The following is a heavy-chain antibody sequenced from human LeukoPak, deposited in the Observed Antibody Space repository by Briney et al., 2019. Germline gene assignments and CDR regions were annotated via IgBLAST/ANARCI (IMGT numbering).Heavy chain of an antibody. CDR3: ARDQGGGDYFDY. Sequence: GGSLRLSCAASGFTFSSYGMHWVRQAPGKGLEWVAVIWYDGSSKYYADSVKGRFTISRDNSKNTLYLQMNSLRAEDTAVYYCARDQGGGDYFDYWGQGTLVTVSS. J-gene: IGHJ4*02. V-gene: IGHV3-33*01. CDR1: GFTFSSYG. CDR2: IWYDGSSK. D-gene: IGHD2-21*01.